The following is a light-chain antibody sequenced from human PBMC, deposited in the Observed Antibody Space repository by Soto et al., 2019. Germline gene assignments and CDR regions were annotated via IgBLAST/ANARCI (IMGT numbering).Light chain of an antibody. CDR2: DAS. Sequence: EIVLTQSPATLSLSPGERASLSCRASQSVSSYLAWYQHRPGQVPRLLIYDASSRASGIPARFSGSGSGTNFSLIISSLEPEDSAVYYCQHRSNRPPLTFGGGTKVEIK. CDR1: QSVSSY. CDR3: QHRSNRPPLT. J-gene: IGKJ4*01. V-gene: IGKV3-11*01.